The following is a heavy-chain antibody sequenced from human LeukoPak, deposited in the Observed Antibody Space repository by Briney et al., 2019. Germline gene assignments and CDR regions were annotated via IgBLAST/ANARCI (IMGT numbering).Heavy chain of an antibody. Sequence: ASVKVSCKASGYTFTGYYMHWVRQAPGKGLEWMGGFDPEDGETIYAQKFQGRVTMTEDTSTDTAYMELSSLRSEDTAVYYCATEHVEMATIAWGQGTLVTVSS. CDR2: FDPEDGET. V-gene: IGHV1-24*01. CDR1: GYTFTGYY. J-gene: IGHJ5*02. D-gene: IGHD5-24*01. CDR3: ATEHVEMATIA.